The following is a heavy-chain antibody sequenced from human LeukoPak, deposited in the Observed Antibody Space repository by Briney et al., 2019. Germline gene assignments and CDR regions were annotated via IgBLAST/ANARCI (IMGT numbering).Heavy chain of an antibody. J-gene: IGHJ6*04. D-gene: IGHD3-10*01. CDR2: INHSGST. V-gene: IGHV4-34*01. CDR1: GGSFSGYY. Sequence: SETLSLTCAVYGGSFSGYYWSWTRQPPGKGLEWIGEINHSGSTNYNPSLKSRVTISVDTSKNQFSLKLSSVTAADTAVYYCARERRRYYGSGSYYPLGGMDVWGKGTTVTVSS. CDR3: ARERRRYYGSGSYYPLGGMDV.